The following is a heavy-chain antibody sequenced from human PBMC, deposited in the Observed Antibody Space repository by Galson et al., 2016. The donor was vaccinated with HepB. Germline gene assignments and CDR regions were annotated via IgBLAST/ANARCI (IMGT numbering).Heavy chain of an antibody. V-gene: IGHV3-21*01. Sequence: SLRLSCAASGFTFSNFCVNWVRQAPGKGLEWVSSICSGSSPYIYYAKPVTGRSTISRDDSKNSLYLQMNSLRAEDTGVYYCARLRRTWYFDIWGRGTLVTVSS. CDR1: GFTFSNFC. D-gene: IGHD4-17*01. CDR3: ARLRRTWYFDI. CDR2: ICSGSSPYI. J-gene: IGHJ2*01.